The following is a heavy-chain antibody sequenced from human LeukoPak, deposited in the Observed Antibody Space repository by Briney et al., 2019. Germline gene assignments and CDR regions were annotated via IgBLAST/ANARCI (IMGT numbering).Heavy chain of an antibody. D-gene: IGHD5-18*01. CDR1: GGSISSYH. Sequence: SETLSLTCTVPGGSISSYHWSWIRQPPGKGLEWIGYIYYSGSTNYNPSLKSRVTISVDTSKNQFSLKLSSVTAADTAVYYCARPRGYSYGYAFDIWGQGTMVTVSS. CDR2: IYYSGST. V-gene: IGHV4-59*08. CDR3: ARPRGYSYGYAFDI. J-gene: IGHJ3*02.